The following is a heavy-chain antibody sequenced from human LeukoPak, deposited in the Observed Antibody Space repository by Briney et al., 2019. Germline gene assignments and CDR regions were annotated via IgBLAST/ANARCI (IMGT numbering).Heavy chain of an antibody. D-gene: IGHD2-2*01. CDR1: GFIFSNYW. V-gene: IGHV3-66*01. CDR2: IYSGGST. Sequence: PGGSLRLSCAASGFIFSNYWMSWVRQAPGKGLEWVSVIYSGGSTYYADSVRGRFTISRDNSKNTLYLQMNSLRAEDTAVYYCAKVDWYQLVDYWGQGTLVTVSS. J-gene: IGHJ4*02. CDR3: AKVDWYQLVDY.